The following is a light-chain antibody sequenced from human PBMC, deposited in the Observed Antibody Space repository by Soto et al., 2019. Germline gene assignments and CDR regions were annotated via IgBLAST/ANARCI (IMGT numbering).Light chain of an antibody. Sequence: QSVLTQPASVSGSPGQSITISCTGTSSDVGGYNYVSWYQQHPGKAPKLIIYEVSNRPSGVSNRFSGSKSGNTASLTISGLQAEDEADYYCSSYTSRSTLDYVFGSGTKLTVL. CDR2: EVS. V-gene: IGLV2-14*01. CDR3: SSYTSRSTLDYV. CDR1: SSDVGGYNY. J-gene: IGLJ1*01.